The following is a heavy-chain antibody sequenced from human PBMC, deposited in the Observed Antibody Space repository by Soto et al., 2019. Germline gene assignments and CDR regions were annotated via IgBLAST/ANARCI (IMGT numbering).Heavy chain of an antibody. Sequence: SETLSLTCAVYGGSFSGYYWSWIRQPPGKGLEWIGEINHSGSTNYNPSLKSRVTISVDTSKNQFSLKLSSVTAADTAVYYCARGGLGYCSSPSCSVDYWGQGPLVTLSS. J-gene: IGHJ4*02. CDR1: GGSFSGYY. CDR3: ARGGLGYCSSPSCSVDY. D-gene: IGHD2-2*01. CDR2: INHSGST. V-gene: IGHV4-34*01.